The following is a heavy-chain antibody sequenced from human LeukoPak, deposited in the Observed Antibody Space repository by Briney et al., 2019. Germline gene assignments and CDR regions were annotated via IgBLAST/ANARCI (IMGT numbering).Heavy chain of an antibody. CDR3: ARGHFYDSSSGYHDTFDM. Sequence: GESLKVSCKASGYSFTSYYMHWVLQARGQGLEWMGMNNPSVGSTSYAQKFLGRVTMTSDMSTTTVYMELSSLRYEDTAVYYCARGHFYDSSSGYHDTFDMWGQGTMVTVSS. CDR2: NNPSVGST. J-gene: IGHJ3*02. D-gene: IGHD3-22*01. V-gene: IGHV1-46*01. CDR1: GYSFTSYY.